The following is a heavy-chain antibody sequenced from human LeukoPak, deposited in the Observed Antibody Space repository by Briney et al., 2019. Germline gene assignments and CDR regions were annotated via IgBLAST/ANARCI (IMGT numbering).Heavy chain of an antibody. J-gene: IGHJ4*02. Sequence: GGSLRLSCAASGFTFSGYAMSWVRQAPGKGLKWLSTITGGAENTYYADSVKGRFTISRDNSKNTVYLQMNSLRAVDTAVYYCAKVLSGSQDYWGQGTLVTVSS. D-gene: IGHD1-26*01. CDR3: AKVLSGSQDY. CDR2: ITGGAENT. CDR1: GFTFSGYA. V-gene: IGHV3-23*01.